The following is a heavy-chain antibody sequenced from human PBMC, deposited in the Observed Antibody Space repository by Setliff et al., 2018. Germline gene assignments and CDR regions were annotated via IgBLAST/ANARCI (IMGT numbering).Heavy chain of an antibody. D-gene: IGHD5-18*01. CDR3: ARGGYSYGHHYYYYMDV. V-gene: IGHV4-34*01. CDR2: IIHSGST. CDR1: GGSFSGYY. Sequence: SETLSLTCAVYGGSFSGYYWSWIRQPPGKRLEWIGEIIHSGSTNYNPSLKSRVTISMDTSKNQFSLKVSSVTAADTAVYYCARGGYSYGHHYYYYMDVWGKGTTVTVSS. J-gene: IGHJ6*03.